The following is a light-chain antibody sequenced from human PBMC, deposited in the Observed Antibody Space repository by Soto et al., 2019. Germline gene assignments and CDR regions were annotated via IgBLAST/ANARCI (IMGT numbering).Light chain of an antibody. Sequence: DIQMTQSPSSVSAFVGESVTITCHASQRISAFLNWYHQKPGKAPKLPIYSASYLQSGVPSNFSGSGSGTDFTLSIVTLQPEDSGTYFCQQSYRLPLTFGGGTKVDIK. V-gene: IGKV1-39*01. CDR1: QRISAF. CDR2: SAS. J-gene: IGKJ4*01. CDR3: QQSYRLPLT.